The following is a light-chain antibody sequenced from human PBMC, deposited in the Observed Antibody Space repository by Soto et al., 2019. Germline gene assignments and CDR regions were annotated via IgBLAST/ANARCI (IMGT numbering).Light chain of an antibody. CDR3: QQSYSTPWT. J-gene: IGKJ1*01. V-gene: IGKV1-39*01. CDR1: QSISSY. CDR2: AAS. Sequence: DIQMTQSPSSLSASVGDRVTITCRASQSISSYLNWYQQKPGKAPKLLIYAASSLQSGVPSRFSGSGSGTDFTLTISILQHEDFATYYCQQSYSTPWTFGQGTKVELK.